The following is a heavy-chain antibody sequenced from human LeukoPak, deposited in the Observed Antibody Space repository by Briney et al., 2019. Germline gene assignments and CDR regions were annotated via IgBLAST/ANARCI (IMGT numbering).Heavy chain of an antibody. J-gene: IGHJ6*02. CDR3: ARGGGLDV. V-gene: IGHV3-7*04. CDR2: INHNGNVN. CDR1: GITFWSLW. Sequence: GFLGLPCAAPGITFWSLWMDWARPASGKGLEWVASINHNGNVNYYVDSVKGRFTISRDNAKNSLYLQMSNLRAEDTAVYFCARGGGLDVWGQGATVTVSS.